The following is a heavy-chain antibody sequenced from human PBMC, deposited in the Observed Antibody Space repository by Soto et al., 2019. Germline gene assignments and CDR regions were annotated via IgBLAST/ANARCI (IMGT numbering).Heavy chain of an antibody. CDR2: VSSTGTSP. D-gene: IGHD3-22*01. CDR1: GFTFSNYA. V-gene: IGHV3-23*01. J-gene: IGHJ3*01. Sequence: PGGSLRLSCSASGFTFSNYAMSWVRQSPGKGLEWVSGVSSTGTSPYYAGSVQGRFTISRDNSKNMFYLQMKSLRAEDTAIYYCAKARPSGGYYYVEAFDVWGQGTRVTVSS. CDR3: AKARPSGGYYYVEAFDV.